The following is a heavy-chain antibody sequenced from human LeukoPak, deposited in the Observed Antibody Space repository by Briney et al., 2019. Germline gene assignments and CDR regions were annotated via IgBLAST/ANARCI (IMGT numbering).Heavy chain of an antibody. CDR2: ISSSSSYI. J-gene: IGHJ4*02. V-gene: IGHV3-21*04. D-gene: IGHD3-9*01. CDR3: ARVYKAGYKESMGPADY. CDR1: GFTFSSYS. Sequence: GGSLRLSCAASGFTFSSYSMNWVRQAPGKGLEWVSSISSSSSYIYYADSVKGRFTISRDNSKNTLYLQMNSLRAEDTAVYYCARVYKAGYKESMGPADYWGQGTLVTVSS.